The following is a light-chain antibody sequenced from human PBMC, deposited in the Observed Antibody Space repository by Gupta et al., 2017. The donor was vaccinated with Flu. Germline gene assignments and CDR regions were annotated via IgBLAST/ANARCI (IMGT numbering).Light chain of an antibody. J-gene: IGKJ4*01. CDR2: GAS. V-gene: IGKV3-20*01. CDR3: QQYGASVS. CDR1: QSVPRNF. Sequence: EIVLTQSPGTLSVSSGETATLSCRASQSVPRNFLAWYQHKPGQAPRLLIYGASSRLPGIAARFSGSGSGTDSTLTITRVEPEDFVVYYCQQYGASVSFGGGTKVEMK.